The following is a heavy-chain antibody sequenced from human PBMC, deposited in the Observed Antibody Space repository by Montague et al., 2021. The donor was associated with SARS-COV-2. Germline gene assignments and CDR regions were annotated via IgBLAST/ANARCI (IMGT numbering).Heavy chain of an antibody. CDR3: ARRTSRDYYMDV. CDR1: GDSISSSSYY. D-gene: IGHD3-16*01. V-gene: IGHV4-39*01. CDR2: IYYSGST. J-gene: IGHJ6*03. Sequence: SETLSLTCTVSGDSISSSSYYWGWIRQPPGKGLEWIGSIYYSGSTYYNPSLKSRVTISVDTSKNQFSLKLSSVTAADTAVYYCARRTSRDYYMDVWGKGTTVTVSS.